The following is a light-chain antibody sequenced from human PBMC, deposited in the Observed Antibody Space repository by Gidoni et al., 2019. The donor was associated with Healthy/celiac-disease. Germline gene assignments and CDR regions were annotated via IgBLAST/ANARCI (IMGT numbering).Light chain of an antibody. CDR2: DNN. V-gene: IGLV1-51*01. J-gene: IGLJ2*01. CDR3: GTWDSSLSAGI. Sequence: QSVLTQPPSVSAPPAQKVTISCSGSSSTIGNNYVSWYQQPPGPAPKLLIYDNNKRPSGIPDRFAGSKSGTSATLGITGIQTGNEADYYCGTWDSSLSAGIFGGGTKLTVL. CDR1: SSTIGNNY.